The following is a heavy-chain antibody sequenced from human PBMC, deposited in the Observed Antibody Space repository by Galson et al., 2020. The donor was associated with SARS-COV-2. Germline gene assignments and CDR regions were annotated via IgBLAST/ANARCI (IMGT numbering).Heavy chain of an antibody. J-gene: IGHJ6*02. CDR2: IYSGGST. V-gene: IGHV3-23*03. D-gene: IGHD3-9*01. Sequence: GGSLRLSCADSGFTFSSYAMSWVRQAPGKGLEWVSVIYSGGSTYYADSVKGRFTISRDNSKNTLYLQMNSLRAEDTAVYYCAKVLGSELYDILTSYYYYGMDVWGQGTTVTVSS. CDR3: AKVLGSELYDILTSYYYYGMDV. CDR1: GFTFSSYA.